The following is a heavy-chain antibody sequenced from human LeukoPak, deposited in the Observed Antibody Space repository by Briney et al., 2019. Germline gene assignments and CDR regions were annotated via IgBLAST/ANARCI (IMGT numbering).Heavy chain of an antibody. D-gene: IGHD6-13*01. Sequence: SETLSLTCAAYGASFSGDYWSWIRQPPGKGLDWIGEINHSGSTNYNPSLKSRVTISVDTSKNQFSLKLSSVTAADTAVYYCARVPLAAAGRGAFDIWGQGTMVTVSS. CDR2: INHSGST. V-gene: IGHV4-34*01. CDR1: GASFSGDY. CDR3: ARVPLAAAGRGAFDI. J-gene: IGHJ3*02.